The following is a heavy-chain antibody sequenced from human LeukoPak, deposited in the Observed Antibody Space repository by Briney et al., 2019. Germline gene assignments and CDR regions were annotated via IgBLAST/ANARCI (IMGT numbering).Heavy chain of an antibody. J-gene: IGHJ4*02. CDR3: ARGLGYSSGWYSGVRYFDY. D-gene: IGHD6-19*01. V-gene: IGHV4-34*01. CDR2: INHSGST. CDR1: GGSFSGYY. Sequence: SETLSLTCAVYGGSFSGYYWSWIRQPPGKGLEWIGEINHSGSTNYNPSHKSRVTISVDTSKNQFSLKLSSVTAADTAVYYCARGLGYSSGWYSGVRYFDYWGQGTLVTVSS.